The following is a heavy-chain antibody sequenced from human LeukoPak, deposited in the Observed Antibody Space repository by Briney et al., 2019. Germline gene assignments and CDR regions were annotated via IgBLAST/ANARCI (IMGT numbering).Heavy chain of an antibody. CDR3: ARRYSGSYYHY. Sequence: PSETLSLTCTVSGGSISSSSYYWGWIRQPPGKGLEWIGSIYYSGSTYYNPSHKSRVTISVDTSKNQFSLKLSSVTAADTAVYYCARRYSGSYYHYWGQGTLVTVSS. D-gene: IGHD1-26*01. J-gene: IGHJ4*02. V-gene: IGHV4-39*01. CDR1: GGSISSSSYY. CDR2: IYYSGST.